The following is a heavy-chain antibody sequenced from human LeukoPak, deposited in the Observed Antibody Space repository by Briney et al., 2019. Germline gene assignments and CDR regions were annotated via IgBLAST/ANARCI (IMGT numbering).Heavy chain of an antibody. Sequence: GGSLRLSCAASGFTFISYGMTWVRQSPGRGLGWVSPISGSGGSAYYADSVKGRFTISRDNSKNTLYLQMNSLRAEDTAVYYCAKDWGDCSSTSCYSVYYYMDVWGKGTTVTISS. CDR2: ISGSGGSA. J-gene: IGHJ6*03. V-gene: IGHV3-23*01. CDR3: AKDWGDCSSTSCYSVYYYMDV. D-gene: IGHD2-2*01. CDR1: GFTFISYG.